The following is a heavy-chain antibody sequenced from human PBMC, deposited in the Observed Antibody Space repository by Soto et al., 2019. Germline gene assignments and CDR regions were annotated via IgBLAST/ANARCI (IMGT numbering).Heavy chain of an antibody. D-gene: IGHD3-9*01. Sequence: SETLSLTCTVSGGSISSYYWSWIRQPPGKGLEWIGYIYYSGSTNYNPSLKSRVTISVDTSKNQFSLKLSSVTAADTAVYYCARDAEPTDYDILTGTSYFDYWGQGTLVTVSS. V-gene: IGHV4-59*01. CDR3: ARDAEPTDYDILTGTSYFDY. CDR1: GGSISSYY. CDR2: IYYSGST. J-gene: IGHJ4*02.